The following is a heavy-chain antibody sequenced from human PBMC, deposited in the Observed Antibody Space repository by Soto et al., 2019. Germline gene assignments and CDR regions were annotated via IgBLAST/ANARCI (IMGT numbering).Heavy chain of an antibody. CDR1: VFTVSSSY. CDR2: IYSGGST. D-gene: IGHD3-3*01. Sequence: PGGSLRLSCSASVFTVSSSYMSWFRQAPGKGLEWVSVIYSGGSTYYADSVKGRFTISRDNSKNTLYLQMNSLRAEDTAVYYCAKPGRFFGVVIKDAFDIWGQGTMVTVSS. J-gene: IGHJ3*02. V-gene: IGHV3-53*01. CDR3: AKPGRFFGVVIKDAFDI.